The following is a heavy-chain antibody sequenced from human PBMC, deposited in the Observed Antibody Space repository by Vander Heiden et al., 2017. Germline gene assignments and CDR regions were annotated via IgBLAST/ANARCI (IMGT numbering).Heavy chain of an antibody. V-gene: IGHV3-74*01. CDR2: INTDGSAT. CDR3: SGGNFGVNGMDV. Sequence: EVQLVESGGGLVQPGGSLRLSCAASGFTFSTYWTHWVRQAPGKGLVWVSRINTDGSATTYADSVTGRFTMSRDNAKSTLYLQMNSLRAEDTAVYYCSGGNFGVNGMDVWGQGTTVTVSS. J-gene: IGHJ6*02. D-gene: IGHD3-10*01. CDR1: GFTFSTYW.